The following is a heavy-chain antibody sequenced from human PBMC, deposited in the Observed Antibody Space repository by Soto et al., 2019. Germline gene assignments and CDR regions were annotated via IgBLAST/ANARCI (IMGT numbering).Heavy chain of an antibody. V-gene: IGHV1-69*12. CDR3: ARETFAEGYFFDY. CDR1: GDSFSSYT. D-gene: IGHD3-3*01. J-gene: IGHJ4*02. CDR2: IIIVFRTA. Sequence: QVQLVQSGAEVKPPGSSVKVSCKASGDSFSSYTFTWVRQAPGQGLEWMGGIIIVFRTANYAQKFQGRLTITADESTSTVYMELSSLTSDDTAVYYCARETFAEGYFFDYWGQGTLVTVSS.